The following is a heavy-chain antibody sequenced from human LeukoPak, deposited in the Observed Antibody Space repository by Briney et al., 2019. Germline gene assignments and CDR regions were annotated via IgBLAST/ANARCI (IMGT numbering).Heavy chain of an antibody. CDR1: GFTFSSYW. Sequence: GGSLRLSCVVSGFTFSSYWMHWVRQAPGKGLVWVSRINSDGSSTSYADSVKGRFTISRDNAKNTLFLQMNSLRAEDTAVYYCARGSVVTFDYWGQGTLVTVSS. D-gene: IGHD4-23*01. V-gene: IGHV3-74*01. J-gene: IGHJ4*02. CDR2: INSDGSST. CDR3: ARGSVVTFDY.